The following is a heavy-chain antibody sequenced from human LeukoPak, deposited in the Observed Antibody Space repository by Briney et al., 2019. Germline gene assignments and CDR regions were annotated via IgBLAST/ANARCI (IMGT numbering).Heavy chain of an antibody. CDR3: ARERNYYDSSGYYYY. V-gene: IGHV3-48*03. Sequence: GGSLRLSCAASGFTFSSYEMNWVRQAPGKGLEWVSYISSSGSTIYYADSVKGRFTISRDNAKNSLYLQMNSLRAEDTAVYYCARERNYYDSSGYYYYWGQGTLVTVSS. D-gene: IGHD3-22*01. CDR2: ISSSGSTI. CDR1: GFTFSSYE. J-gene: IGHJ4*02.